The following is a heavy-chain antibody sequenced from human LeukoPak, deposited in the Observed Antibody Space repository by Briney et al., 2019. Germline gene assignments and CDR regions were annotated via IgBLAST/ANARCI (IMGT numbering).Heavy chain of an antibody. J-gene: IGHJ6*02. CDR3: ARLDEYSSSSRYYGMDV. CDR1: GGTFSSYG. D-gene: IGHD6-6*01. V-gene: IGHV1-69*13. Sequence: ASVKVSCKASGGTFSSYGISWVRQAPGQGLEWMGGIIPIFGTANYAQKFQGRVTITADESTSTAYMELSSLRSEDTAVYYCARLDEYSSSSRYYGMDVWGQGTAVTVSS. CDR2: IIPIFGTA.